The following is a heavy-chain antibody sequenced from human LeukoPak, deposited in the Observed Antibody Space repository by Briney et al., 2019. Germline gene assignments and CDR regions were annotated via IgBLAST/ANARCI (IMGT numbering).Heavy chain of an antibody. CDR1: GYTLTEFS. D-gene: IGHD5-24*01. J-gene: IGHJ3*02. CDR2: FVPEVGVT. Sequence: GASVKVSFKVSGYTLTEFSMHWVRQAPGKGLEGMGGFVPEVGVTIYAQKLQGRVTMAEDTSTDTAYMELRGRRAEEPAVYYCVTGRSLHLGGRAWGAFDIWGQGTMVIVSS. V-gene: IGHV1-24*01. CDR3: VTGRSLHLGGRAWGAFDI.